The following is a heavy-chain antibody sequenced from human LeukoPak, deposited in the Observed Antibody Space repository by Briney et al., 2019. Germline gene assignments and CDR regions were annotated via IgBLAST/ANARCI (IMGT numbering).Heavy chain of an antibody. CDR2: IYSGGST. CDR1: GFTFSSYG. J-gene: IGHJ4*02. Sequence: GGSLRLSCAASGFTFSSYGMHWVRQAPGKGLEWVAVIYSGGSTYYADSVKGRFTISRDNSKNTLYLQMNSLRAEDTAVYYCARVLLDYGDSPFVYWGQGTLVTVSS. D-gene: IGHD4-17*01. V-gene: IGHV3-53*01. CDR3: ARVLLDYGDSPFVY.